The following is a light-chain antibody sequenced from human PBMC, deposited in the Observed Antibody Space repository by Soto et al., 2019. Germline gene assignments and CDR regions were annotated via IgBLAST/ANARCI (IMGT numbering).Light chain of an antibody. J-gene: IGLJ2*01. V-gene: IGLV1-51*01. CDR3: ATWDSSLSAGV. CDR2: DND. CDR1: SSNIGNNY. Sequence: QSVLTQPTSVSAAPGQKVTISCSGSSSNIGNNYVFWYQQLPGTAPKLLIYDNDKRPSGIPDRFSGSKSGTSATLGITGLQTGDEADYYCATWDSSLSAGVFGGVTKLTVL.